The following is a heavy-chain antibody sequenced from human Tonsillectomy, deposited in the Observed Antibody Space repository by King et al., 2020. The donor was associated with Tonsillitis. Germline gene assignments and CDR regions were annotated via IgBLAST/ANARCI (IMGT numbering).Heavy chain of an antibody. CDR1: GFTFSSYG. J-gene: IGHJ3*02. D-gene: IGHD1-26*01. Sequence: VQLVESGGGVVQPGRSLRLSCAASGFTFSSYGMHWVRQAPGKGLEWVAGISYDGSNKYYADSVKGRFTISRDNSKNTLYLQMNSLRAEDTAVYYCAVVGADAFDIWGQGTMVTVSS. V-gene: IGHV3-30*03. CDR2: ISYDGSNK. CDR3: AVVGADAFDI.